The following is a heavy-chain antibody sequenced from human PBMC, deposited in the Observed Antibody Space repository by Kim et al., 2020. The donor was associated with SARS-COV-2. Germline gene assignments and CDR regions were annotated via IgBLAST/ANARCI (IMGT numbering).Heavy chain of an antibody. V-gene: IGHV1-3*01. CDR1: GYTFTSYA. Sequence: ASVKVSCKASGYTFTSYAMHWVRQAPGQRLEWMGWINAGNGNTKYSQKFQGRVTITRDTSASTAYMELSSLRSEDTAVYYCAREFLYDILTGYQQYYYDSSGYPFDYWGQGTLVTVSS. J-gene: IGHJ4*02. CDR3: AREFLYDILTGYQQYYYDSSGYPFDY. D-gene: IGHD3-22*01. CDR2: INAGNGNT.